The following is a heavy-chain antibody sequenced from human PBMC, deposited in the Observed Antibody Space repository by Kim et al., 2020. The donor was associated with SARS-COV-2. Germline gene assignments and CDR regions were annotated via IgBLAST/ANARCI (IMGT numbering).Heavy chain of an antibody. V-gene: IGHV4-4*07. J-gene: IGHJ4*02. D-gene: IGHD6-19*01. CDR3: ARDGSSWYYFDY. CDR2: IYTSWST. Sequence: SETLSLTCTVSGGSISSFYWSWIRQPAGKGLEWVGRIYTSWSTNYNPSLKSRVTMSVDTSKNQFSLKLSSVTAADTAVYYCARDGSSWYYFDYWGQGTLVTVSS. CDR1: GGSISSFY.